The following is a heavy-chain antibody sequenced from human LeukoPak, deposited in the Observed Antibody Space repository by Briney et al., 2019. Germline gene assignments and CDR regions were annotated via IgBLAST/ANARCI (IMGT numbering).Heavy chain of an antibody. Sequence: SETLSLTCGVYGDSISGYHWTYIRHPPGKGLEWIGEINRSGRTKYNPPLKSRVTTTLDTSKNQFSLRLTSATAADTAVYFCARFRGAGYISSWYSSRGYYYMDVWGEGTTVTVSS. CDR1: GDSISGYH. CDR2: INRSGRT. CDR3: ARFRGAGYISSWYSSRGYYYMDV. D-gene: IGHD6-13*01. V-gene: IGHV4-34*01. J-gene: IGHJ6*03.